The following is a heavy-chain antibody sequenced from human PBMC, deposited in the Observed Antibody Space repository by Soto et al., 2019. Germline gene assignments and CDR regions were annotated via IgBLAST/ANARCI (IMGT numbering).Heavy chain of an antibody. D-gene: IGHD6-13*01. V-gene: IGHV1-2*04. J-gene: IGHJ6*02. Sequence: GASVKVSCKASGYTFTDYYMHWVRQAPGQGLEWMGWINPDSGGTNYAQKFQGWVTMTRDTSISTAYMDLSRLRSDDTAVYYCARAPGFGGSLPLDGMDVWGQGTTVTVSS. CDR2: INPDSGGT. CDR3: ARAPGFGGSLPLDGMDV. CDR1: GYTFTDYY.